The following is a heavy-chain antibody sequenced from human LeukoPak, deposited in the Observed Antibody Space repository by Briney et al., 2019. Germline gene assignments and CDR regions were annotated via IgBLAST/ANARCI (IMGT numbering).Heavy chain of an antibody. D-gene: IGHD2/OR15-2a*01. J-gene: IGHJ4*02. CDR1: GGSFSGYY. CDR3: ARETPRIPIVDY. V-gene: IGHV4-31*11. CDR2: IYYSGST. Sequence: SETLSLTCAVYGGSFSGYYWSWIRQHPGKGLEWIGYIYYSGSTYYNPSLKSRVTISVDTSKNQFSLKLSSVTAADTAVYYCARETPRIPIVDYWGQGTLVTVSS.